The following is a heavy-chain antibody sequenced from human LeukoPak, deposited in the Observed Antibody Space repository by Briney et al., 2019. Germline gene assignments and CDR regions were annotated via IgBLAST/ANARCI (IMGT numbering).Heavy chain of an antibody. V-gene: IGHV3-30*02. D-gene: IGHD2-15*01. CDR3: ARGGTPFDYYYYMDV. CDR2: IRYDGSEK. CDR1: GFTFSRYG. Sequence: GGSLRLSCAASGFTFSRYGMHWARQAPGKGLEWVAFIRYDGSEKYYADSVKGRFTISRDNSKNSLYLQMNSLRAEDTAVYYCARGGTPFDYYYYMDVWGKGTTVTVSS. J-gene: IGHJ6*03.